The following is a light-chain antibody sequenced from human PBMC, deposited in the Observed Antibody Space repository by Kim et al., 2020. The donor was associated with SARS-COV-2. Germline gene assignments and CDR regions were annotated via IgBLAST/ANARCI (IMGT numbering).Light chain of an antibody. CDR2: KAS. CDR1: HNIGNS. CDR3: QQYDSLPWT. J-gene: IGKJ3*01. Sequence: DLQVTQSPSTLSASIGDKVTITCRASHNIGNSLAWFQQKFGRAPSLLIHKASSLESGVPSRFTGAGSGTEFTLTIASLQPDDFANYYCQQYDSLPWTSGPGTKVDIK. V-gene: IGKV1-5*03.